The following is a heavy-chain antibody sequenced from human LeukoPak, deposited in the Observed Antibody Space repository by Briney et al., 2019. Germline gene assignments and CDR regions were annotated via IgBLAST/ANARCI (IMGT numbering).Heavy chain of an antibody. J-gene: IGHJ5*02. V-gene: IGHV3-7*05. CDR2: IKQDGSEK. CDR3: ASHLIGDSNCYYLGSYDA. CDR1: GFTFSSHW. Sequence: GGSLHHSCAASGFTFSSHWMSWVRQAPGKGLEWVANIKQDGSEKYYVDSVKGRFTISRDNAKNSLFLQMNSLRAEDTAVYYCASHLIGDSNCYYLGSYDAWSQGSLVTVSS. D-gene: IGHD3-22*01.